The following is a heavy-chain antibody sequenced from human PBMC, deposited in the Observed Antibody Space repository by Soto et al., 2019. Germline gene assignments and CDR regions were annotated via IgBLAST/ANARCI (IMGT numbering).Heavy chain of an antibody. J-gene: IGHJ6*02. Sequence: QVQLVESGGGLVKPGGSLRLSCAASGFSFSHNYMNWIRQVPGKGLEWLSYISGSSSDTNYADSVRGRFTISRDNAKHSLYLQMNSLRVEDTGVYYCVKEARLADVWGQGTTVTVSS. CDR2: ISGSSSDT. V-gene: IGHV3-11*06. D-gene: IGHD6-25*01. CDR1: GFSFSHNY. CDR3: VKEARLADV.